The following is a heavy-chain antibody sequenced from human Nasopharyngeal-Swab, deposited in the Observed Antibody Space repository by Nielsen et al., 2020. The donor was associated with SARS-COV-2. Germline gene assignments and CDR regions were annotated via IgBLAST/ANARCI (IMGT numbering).Heavy chain of an antibody. V-gene: IGHV1-3*01. CDR3: AREEGITMVRGVHYY. CDR2: INAGNGNT. D-gene: IGHD3-10*01. J-gene: IGHJ4*02. Sequence: WVRQAPGQGLEWMGWINAGNGNTKYSQKFQGRVTITRDTSASTAYMELSSLRSEDTAVYYCAREEGITMVRGVHYYWGQGTLVTVSS.